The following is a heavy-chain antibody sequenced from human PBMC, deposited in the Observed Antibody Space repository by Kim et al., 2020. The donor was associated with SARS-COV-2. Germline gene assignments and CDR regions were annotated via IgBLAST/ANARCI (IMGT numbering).Heavy chain of an antibody. J-gene: IGHJ4*02. CDR1: GFTFSSYG. V-gene: IGHV3-30*18. Sequence: GGSLRLSCAASGFTFSSYGMHWVRQAPGKGLEWVAVISYDGSNKYYADSVKGRFTISRDNSKNTLYLQMNSLRAEDTAVYYCAKDHNSPYSSGWYVDYWGQGTLVTVSS. CDR2: ISYDGSNK. D-gene: IGHD6-19*01. CDR3: AKDHNSPYSSGWYVDY.